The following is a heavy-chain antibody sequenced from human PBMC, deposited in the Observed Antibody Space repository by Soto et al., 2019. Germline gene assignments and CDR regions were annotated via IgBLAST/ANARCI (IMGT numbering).Heavy chain of an antibody. V-gene: IGHV4-39*01. J-gene: IGHJ4*02. CDR2: IYYSGST. CDR3: ASARCSSTSCYLVY. D-gene: IGHD2-2*01. Sequence: PSETLSLTCTVSGGSISSSSYYWGWIRQPPGEGLEWIGSIYYSGSTYYNPSLKSRVTISVDTSKNQFSLKLSSVTAADTAVYYCASARCSSTSCYLVYWGQGTLVTVSS. CDR1: GGSISSSSYY.